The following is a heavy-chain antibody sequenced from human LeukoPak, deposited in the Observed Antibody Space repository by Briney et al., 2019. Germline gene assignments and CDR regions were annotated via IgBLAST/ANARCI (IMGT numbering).Heavy chain of an antibody. CDR2: IPDSGSNI. V-gene: IGHV3-11*04. CDR3: ARAGRQKFLEWLLTLY. D-gene: IGHD3-3*01. Sequence: GGSLRLSCAASGFSFSDYYMSWLRQAPGKGLEWVSYIPDSGSNIYFADSVKGRFTISRDNSKNTLYLQMNSLRAEDTAVYYCARAGRQKFLEWLLTLYWGQGTLVTVSS. J-gene: IGHJ4*02. CDR1: GFSFSDYY.